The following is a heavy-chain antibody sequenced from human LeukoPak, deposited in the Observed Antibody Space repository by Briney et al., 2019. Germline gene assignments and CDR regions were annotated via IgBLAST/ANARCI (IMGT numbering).Heavy chain of an antibody. CDR2: TSGSGSNT. J-gene: IGHJ4*02. D-gene: IGHD3-22*01. V-gene: IGHV3-23*01. Sequence: GGSLRLSCAASGFTFSSYAMSWVRQAPGKGLEWVSATSGSGSNTYYADSVKGRFTISRDNSKNTLYLQMNSLRAEDTAVYYCAKGYDSSGYYFNYFDYWGQGTLVTVSS. CDR1: GFTFSSYA. CDR3: AKGYDSSGYYFNYFDY.